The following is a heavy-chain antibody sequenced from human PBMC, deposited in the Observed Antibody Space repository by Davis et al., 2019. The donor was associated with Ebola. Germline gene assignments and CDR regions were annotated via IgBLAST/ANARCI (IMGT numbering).Heavy chain of an antibody. CDR2: INHRGST. Sequence: SETLSLTCAVYGGSFSGYYWSWIRQPPGRGLEWIGEINHRGSTNYNPSLKSRVTISVDTSKNQFSLKVTSVTAADTAVYYCVRGLGMGWFDPWGQGTLVTVSS. D-gene: IGHD6-13*01. V-gene: IGHV4-34*01. J-gene: IGHJ5*02. CDR3: VRGLGMGWFDP. CDR1: GGSFSGYY.